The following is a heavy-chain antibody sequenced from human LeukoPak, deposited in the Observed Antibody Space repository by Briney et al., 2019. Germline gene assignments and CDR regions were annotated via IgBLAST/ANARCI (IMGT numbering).Heavy chain of an antibody. Sequence: PGGSLRLSCAASGFTFSNAWMSWVRQAPGKGLEWVGRIKSKTDGGTTDYAAPVKGRFTISRDDSKNTLYLQMNSLKTEDTAVYYWTTSINHYYDILTGYFYWGQGTLVTVSS. CDR3: TTSINHYYDILTGYFY. D-gene: IGHD3-9*01. CDR1: GFTFSNAW. J-gene: IGHJ4*02. CDR2: IKSKTDGGTT. V-gene: IGHV3-15*01.